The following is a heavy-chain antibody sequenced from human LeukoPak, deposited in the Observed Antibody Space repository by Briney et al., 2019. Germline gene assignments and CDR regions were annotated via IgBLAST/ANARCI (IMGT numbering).Heavy chain of an antibody. CDR3: AREPYYYGSGRTKNYFDY. CDR1: GFTFSSYA. D-gene: IGHD3-10*01. CDR2: ISYDGSNK. J-gene: IGHJ4*02. V-gene: IGHV3-30*04. Sequence: GGSLRLSCAASGFTFSSYAMHWVRQAPGKGLERVAVISYDGSNKYYADSVKGRFTISRDNSKNTLYLQMNSLRAEDTAVYYCAREPYYYGSGRTKNYFDYWGQGTLVTVSS.